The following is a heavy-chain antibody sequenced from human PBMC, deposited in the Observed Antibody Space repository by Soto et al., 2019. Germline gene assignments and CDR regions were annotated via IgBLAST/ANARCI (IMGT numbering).Heavy chain of an antibody. CDR3: ARVLKSSGWDNDVFDS. CDR1: GFTFSSYG. V-gene: IGHV3-48*01. CDR2: ISSSSSTI. D-gene: IGHD6-19*01. J-gene: IGHJ3*02. Sequence: PGGSLRLSCAASGFTFSSYGMHWVRQAPGKGLEWVSYISSSSSTIYYADSVKGRFTISRDNAKNTLYLQMNTLRAEDTAVYYCARVLKSSGWDNDVFDSWGQGTRVTVAS.